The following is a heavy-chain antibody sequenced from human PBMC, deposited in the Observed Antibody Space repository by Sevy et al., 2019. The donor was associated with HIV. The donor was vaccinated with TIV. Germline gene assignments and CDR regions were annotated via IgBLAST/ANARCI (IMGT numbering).Heavy chain of an antibody. V-gene: IGHV3-33*01. D-gene: IGHD3-22*01. Sequence: GGSLRLSCAASGFTFSSYGMHWVRQAPGKWLEWVAVIWYDGSNKYYADSVKGRFTISRDNSKNTLYLQMNSLRAEDTAVYYCARDWGYYDSSGYFDYWGQGTLVTVSS. CDR1: GFTFSSYG. CDR2: IWYDGSNK. CDR3: ARDWGYYDSSGYFDY. J-gene: IGHJ4*02.